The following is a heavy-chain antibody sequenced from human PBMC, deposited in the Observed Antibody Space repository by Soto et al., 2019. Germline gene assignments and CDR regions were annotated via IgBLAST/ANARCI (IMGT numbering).Heavy chain of an antibody. Sequence: PGGSLRLSCAASGFTFTSYGMHWVRQAPGKGLEWVAVISYDGINRYYADSVKGRFTISRDNSKNTLYLQMNSLRAEDTAMYYCAKDLRXPGPLYYDSHYFLPRDSWGQGTLVTVSS. CDR1: GFTFTSYG. CDR2: ISYDGINR. D-gene: IGHD3-22*01. V-gene: IGHV3-30*18. J-gene: IGHJ4*02. CDR3: AKDLRXPGPLYYDSHYFLPRDS.